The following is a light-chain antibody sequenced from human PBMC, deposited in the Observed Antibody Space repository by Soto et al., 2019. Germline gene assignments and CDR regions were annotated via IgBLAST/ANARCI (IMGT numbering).Light chain of an antibody. CDR1: SSDVGNYKY. J-gene: IGLJ1*01. V-gene: IGLV2-14*01. Sequence: QSALTQPASVSGSPGQSIPISCTGSSSDVGNYKYVSWYQQHPGKAPKLIIYEVSNRPSGVSNRFSGSKSGNTASLTLSGLQAEDEAEYYCTSFSNSTYVFGTGTKLTVL. CDR3: TSFSNSTYV. CDR2: EVS.